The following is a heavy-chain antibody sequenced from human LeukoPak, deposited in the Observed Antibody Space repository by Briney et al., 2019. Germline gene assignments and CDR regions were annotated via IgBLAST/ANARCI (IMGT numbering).Heavy chain of an antibody. CDR1: GFTFSSYS. J-gene: IGHJ4*02. V-gene: IGHV3-21*06. D-gene: IGHD6-19*01. CDR3: ARDWTVAGLPFDY. Sequence: GSLRLSCAASGFTFSSYSMNWVRQAPGKGLEWVSSISSSSSYIYYADSVKGRFTISRDNAKNSLYLQMNSLRAEDTAVYYCARDWTVAGLPFDYWGQGTLVTFSS. CDR2: ISSSSSYI.